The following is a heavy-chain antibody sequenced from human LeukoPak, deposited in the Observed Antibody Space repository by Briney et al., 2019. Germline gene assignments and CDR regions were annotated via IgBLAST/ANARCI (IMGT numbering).Heavy chain of an antibody. CDR3: VRESGIWSGRGIGRPLDV. D-gene: IGHD3-3*01. CDR2: IIPILGIA. J-gene: IGHJ6*04. V-gene: IGHV1-69*04. CDR1: GGTYSSYA. Sequence: ASVKVSCKASGGTYSSYAISWVRQAPGQGLEWMGRIIPILGIANYAQKFQGRVTITADKSTSTAYMELSSLRAEDTAVYHCVRESGIWSGRGIGRPLDVWGKGTTVTVSS.